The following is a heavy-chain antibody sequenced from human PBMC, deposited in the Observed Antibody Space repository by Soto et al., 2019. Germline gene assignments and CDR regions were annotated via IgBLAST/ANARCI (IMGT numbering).Heavy chain of an antibody. V-gene: IGHV1-69*13. J-gene: IGHJ6*02. CDR2: IIPIFGTA. Sequence: SVQLSCKASGGPFSSYTVSWVRQAPGQGLEWMGGIIPIFGTANYAQKFQGRVTITADESTSTAYMELSSLRSEDTAVYYCARGGHEFNNPYYYGMYGCGQGTTVTVS. CDR3: ARGGHEFNNPYYYGMYG. D-gene: IGHD3-10*01. CDR1: GGPFSSYT.